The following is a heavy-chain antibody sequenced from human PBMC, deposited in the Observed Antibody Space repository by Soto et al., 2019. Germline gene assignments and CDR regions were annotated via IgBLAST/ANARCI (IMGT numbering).Heavy chain of an antibody. CDR2: INYSGRT. V-gene: IGHV4-34*01. CDR1: GGSFSGYY. J-gene: IGHJ4*02. CDR3: ARGVSGKGDSFDY. Sequence: QVQLQQWGAGLLKPSETLSLTCAVYGGSFSGYYWCWIRQPPGKGLEWIVEINYSGRTNYNPSLKSRVTITVDTSKKQISLNLNSVTAGDTAVYYCARGVSGKGDSFDYWGQGTLVTVSS. D-gene: IGHD1-1*01.